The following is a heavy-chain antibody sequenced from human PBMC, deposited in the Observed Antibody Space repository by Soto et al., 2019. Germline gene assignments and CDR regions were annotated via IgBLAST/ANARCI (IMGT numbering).Heavy chain of an antibody. J-gene: IGHJ4*02. D-gene: IGHD2-2*01. CDR2: ISGSGGST. Sequence: GGSLRLSCAASGFTFSSYAMSWVRQAPGKGLEWVSAISGSGGSTYYADSVKGRFTISRDNSKNTLYLQMNSRRAEDTAVYYCAKDAPYRYCSSTSCPPNWGQGTLVTVSS. CDR3: AKDAPYRYCSSTSCPPN. V-gene: IGHV3-23*01. CDR1: GFTFSSYA.